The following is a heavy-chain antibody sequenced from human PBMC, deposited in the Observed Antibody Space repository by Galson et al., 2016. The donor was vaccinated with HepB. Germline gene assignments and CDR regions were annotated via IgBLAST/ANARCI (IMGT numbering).Heavy chain of an antibody. D-gene: IGHD3-9*01. J-gene: IGHJ4*02. CDR1: GFTFSRSD. V-gene: IGHV3-30*18. CDR2: TSYDGSNE. CDR3: AKPETRPYDILTGYSHFDY. Sequence: SLRLSCAASGFTFSRSDMYWVRPAPGKGLEWVAVTSYDGSNEYYADSVKGRLTISRDNSKNTLYLQLNSLRAEDTAVYYCAKPETRPYDILTGYSHFDYWGQGTLVTVSS.